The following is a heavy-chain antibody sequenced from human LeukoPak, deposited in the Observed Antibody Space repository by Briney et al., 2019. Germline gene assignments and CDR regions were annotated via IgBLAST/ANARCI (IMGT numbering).Heavy chain of an antibody. V-gene: IGHV3-7*01. CDR1: GFTLSSYW. D-gene: IGHD4-11*01. CDR2: IKQDGSEK. CDR3: ARGYGNYGY. J-gene: IGHJ4*02. Sequence: GGSLRLYCAASGFTLSSYWMSWVRQAPGKGLEWVTNIKQDGSEKYYVDSVKGRFTISRDNAKNSLYLQMNSLRAEDTAVYYCARGYGNYGYWGQGTLVTVSS.